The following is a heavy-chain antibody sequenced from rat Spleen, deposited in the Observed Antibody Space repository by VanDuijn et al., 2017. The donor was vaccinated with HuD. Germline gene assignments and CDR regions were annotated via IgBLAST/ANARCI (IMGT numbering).Heavy chain of an antibody. V-gene: IGHV5-25*01. CDR2: ISTSGSRT. CDR3: ARQRVYNNCYFDY. D-gene: IGHD1-10*01. J-gene: IGHJ2*01. Sequence: EVQLVESGGGLVQPGRSLKLSCAASGFTFSNYYMAWVRQAPKKGLEWVATISTSGSRTYYPDSVKGRFTISRDNAKSTLYLQMNSLRSEDTATYYCARQRVYNNCYFDYWGQGVMVTVSS. CDR1: GFTFSNYY.